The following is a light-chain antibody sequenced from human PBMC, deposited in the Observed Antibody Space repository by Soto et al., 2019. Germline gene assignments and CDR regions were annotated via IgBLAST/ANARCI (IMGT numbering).Light chain of an antibody. V-gene: IGKV1-39*01. CDR1: QSISNY. Sequence: DLQMTQSPSSLSVSVGDSVTITCRASQSISNYLNWYQQKPGKAPKLLIYAASTLQSGVPSRFSGSGSGTDFTLTVSSLQPEDFATYYCQQSYSTPRTFGQGTKVEIK. CDR2: AAS. CDR3: QQSYSTPRT. J-gene: IGKJ1*01.